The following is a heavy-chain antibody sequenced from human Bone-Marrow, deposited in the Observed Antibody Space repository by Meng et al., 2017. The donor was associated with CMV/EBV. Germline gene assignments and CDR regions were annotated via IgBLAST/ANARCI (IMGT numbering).Heavy chain of an antibody. CDR1: GFTVSSNY. V-gene: IGHV3-66*02. D-gene: IGHD3-10*01. CDR2: IYSGGST. J-gene: IGHJ5*02. CDR3: ARTGNWFDP. Sequence: GESLKISCAASGFTVSSNYMSWVRQAPGKGLEWVSVIYSGGSTYYADSVKGRFTISRDNSKNTLYLQMNSLRAEDTAVYYCARTGNWFDPWGQGTLVTGYS.